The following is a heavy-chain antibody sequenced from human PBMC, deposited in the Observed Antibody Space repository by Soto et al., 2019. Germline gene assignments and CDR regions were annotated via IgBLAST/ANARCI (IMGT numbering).Heavy chain of an antibody. D-gene: IGHD3-10*01. CDR1: GYTFTGYY. CDR2: INPNNGGT. J-gene: IGHJ3*02. V-gene: IGHV1-2*04. Sequence: GASVKVSCKASGYTFTGYYMHWVRQAPGQGLEWMGWINPNNGGTNYAQKFQGWVTMTRDTSISTAYMELSRLRSDDTAVYYCARGGSGDAFDIWGQGTMVTVSS. CDR3: ARGGSGDAFDI.